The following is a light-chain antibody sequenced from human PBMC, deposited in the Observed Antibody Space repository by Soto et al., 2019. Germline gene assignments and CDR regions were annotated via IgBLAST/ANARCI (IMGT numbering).Light chain of an antibody. CDR2: GAS. V-gene: IGKV1-27*01. CDR3: QKYDRTPWT. Sequence: DIKMNQSPSSLSATEGDRVTITCRASQGVRNYLAWYQQKPGKVPKLLIYGASTLQSGVPSRFSGSGSGTDFTLTISSLQPEDVATYYCQKYDRTPWTFGQGTKVDIK. CDR1: QGVRNY. J-gene: IGKJ1*01.